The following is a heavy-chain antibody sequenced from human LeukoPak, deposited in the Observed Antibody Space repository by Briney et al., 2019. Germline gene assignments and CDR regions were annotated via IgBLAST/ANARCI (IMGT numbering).Heavy chain of an antibody. Sequence: SETLSLTCTVSYDSISSGAYYWTWIRQPAGRGLEWIGRIYASGSTNYNPSLKSRVTMSIDTSKNQLSLKLSSVTAADTAVYYCARENYFYGDWGQGTLVTVSS. CDR2: IYASGST. V-gene: IGHV4-61*02. CDR1: YDSISSGAYY. CDR3: ARENYFYGD. J-gene: IGHJ4*02. D-gene: IGHD3-10*01.